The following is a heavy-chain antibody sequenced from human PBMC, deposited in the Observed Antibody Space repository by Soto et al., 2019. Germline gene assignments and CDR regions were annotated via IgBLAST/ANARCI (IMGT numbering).Heavy chain of an antibody. J-gene: IGHJ3*02. D-gene: IGHD2-8*01. V-gene: IGHV4-39*02. CDR2: IYYSGST. Sequence: SETLSLTCTVSGGSISSSSYYWGWIRQPPGKGLEWIGSIYYSGSTYYNPSLKSRVTISVDTSKNQFSLKLSSVTAADTAVYYCAREIRDIVLMVYAISRRNDAFDIWGQGTMVIVSS. CDR1: GGSISSSSYY. CDR3: AREIRDIVLMVYAISRRNDAFDI.